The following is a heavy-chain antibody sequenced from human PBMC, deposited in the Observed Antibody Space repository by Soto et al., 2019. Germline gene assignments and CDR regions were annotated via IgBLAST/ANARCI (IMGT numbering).Heavy chain of an antibody. Sequence: QLQLRESGPGLVKPSETLSLTCTVSGGSISGGVGGRYYWSWIREPPGKGLEWIGDIYDSGSTYYNPSLKSRVTISVDTSKNQFSLRLSSVTAADTAVYYCAREVIPLTTDWYFDLWGRGTLVTVSS. CDR2: IYDSGST. CDR1: GGSISGGVGGRYY. CDR3: AREVIPLTTDWYFDL. J-gene: IGHJ2*01. V-gene: IGHV4-30-4*01. D-gene: IGHD4-17*01.